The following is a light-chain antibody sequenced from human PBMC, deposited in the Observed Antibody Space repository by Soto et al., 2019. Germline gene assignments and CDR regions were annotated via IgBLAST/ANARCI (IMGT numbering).Light chain of an antibody. CDR2: GAS. J-gene: IGKJ1*01. CDR1: QSVSIN. Sequence: EIVMTQSPAALSVSPGERATLSCRASQSVSINLAWYQQKPGQAPRLLIYGASTRATGLPARFSGSGSGTEFTLTISSLQSEDFAVYSCQQYNNWPLTFGQGTKVDNK. CDR3: QQYNNWPLT. V-gene: IGKV3-15*01.